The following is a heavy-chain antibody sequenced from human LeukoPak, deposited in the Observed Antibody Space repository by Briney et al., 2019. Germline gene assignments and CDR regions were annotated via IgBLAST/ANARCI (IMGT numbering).Heavy chain of an antibody. CDR1: GFTVSSNY. J-gene: IGHJ3*02. V-gene: IGHV3-53*01. D-gene: IGHD3-22*01. Sequence: AGGSLRLSCAASGFTVSSNYMSWVRQAPGKGLEWVSVIYSGGSTYYADSVKGRFTISRDNSKNTLYLQMNSLRAEDTAVYYCAKYRLFDAFDIWGQGTMVTVSS. CDR2: IYSGGST. CDR3: AKYRLFDAFDI.